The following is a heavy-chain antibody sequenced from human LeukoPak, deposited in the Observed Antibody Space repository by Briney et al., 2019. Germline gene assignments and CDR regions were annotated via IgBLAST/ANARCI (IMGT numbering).Heavy chain of an antibody. CDR3: ATRSDSSGYFAFDI. CDR2: FDPEDGET. Sequence: ASVKVSCKASGGTFSSYAISWVRQAPGKGLEWMGGFDPEDGETIYAQKFQGRVTMTEDTSTDTAYMELSSLRSEDTAVYYCATRSDSSGYFAFDIWGQGTMVTVSS. CDR1: GGTFSSYA. V-gene: IGHV1-24*01. D-gene: IGHD3-22*01. J-gene: IGHJ3*02.